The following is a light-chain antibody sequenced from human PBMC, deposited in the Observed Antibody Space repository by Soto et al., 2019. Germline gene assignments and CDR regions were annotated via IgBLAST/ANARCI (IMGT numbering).Light chain of an antibody. J-gene: IGKJ1*01. V-gene: IGKV1-17*01. CDR2: DAS. CDR3: LQYKSYPWT. CDR1: LDIRND. Sequence: DIQVTQSPSSLSASVGDRVSITCRASLDIRNDLDWYQQKPGKAPKRLIYDASTLQSGVPSRFSGAGSGAEFTLTINGLQSEDFATYFCLQYKSYPWTFGQGTKVEL.